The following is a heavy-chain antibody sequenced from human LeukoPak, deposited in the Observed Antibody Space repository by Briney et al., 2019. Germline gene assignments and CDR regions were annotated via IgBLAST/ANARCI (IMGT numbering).Heavy chain of an antibody. CDR1: GFTFSSYA. D-gene: IGHD4-17*01. CDR3: AKTNGDYRGRYFDY. Sequence: QLGGSLRLSCAASGFTFSSYAMRWVRQAPGKGLEWVSAISGSGGSTYYADSVKGRFTISRDNSKNTLYLQMNSLRAEDTAVYYCAKTNGDYRGRYFDYWGQGTLVTVSS. J-gene: IGHJ4*02. CDR2: ISGSGGST. V-gene: IGHV3-23*01.